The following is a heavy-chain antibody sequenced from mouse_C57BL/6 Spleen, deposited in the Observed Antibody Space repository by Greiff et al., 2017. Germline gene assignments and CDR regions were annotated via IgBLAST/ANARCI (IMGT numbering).Heavy chain of an antibody. V-gene: IGHV2-6-1*01. CDR1: GFSLTSYG. Sequence: QVQLKESGPGLVAPSQSLSITCTVSGFSLTSYGVHWVRQPPGKGLEWLVVIWSDGSTTYNSALKSRLSISKDNSKSQVFLKMNSLQTDDTAMYYCARHLGSSYDAMDYWGQGTSVTVSS. CDR3: ARHLGSSYDAMDY. CDR2: IWSDGST. J-gene: IGHJ4*01. D-gene: IGHD1-1*01.